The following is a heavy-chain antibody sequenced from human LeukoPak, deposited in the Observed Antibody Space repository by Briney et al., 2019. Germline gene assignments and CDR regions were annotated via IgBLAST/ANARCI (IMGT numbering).Heavy chain of an antibody. Sequence: PSETLSLTCAVSGYSISSGYYWGWIRQPPGKGLEWIGSIYHSGSTYYNPSLKSRVTISVDTSKNQFSLKLSSVTAADTAVYYCARVSGYDRDRFDYWDQGTLVTVSS. D-gene: IGHD5-12*01. CDR3: ARVSGYDRDRFDY. J-gene: IGHJ4*02. V-gene: IGHV4-38-2*01. CDR2: IYHSGST. CDR1: GYSISSGYY.